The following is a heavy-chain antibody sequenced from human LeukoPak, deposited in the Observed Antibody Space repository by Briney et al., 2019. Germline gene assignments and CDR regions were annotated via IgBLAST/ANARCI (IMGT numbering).Heavy chain of an antibody. J-gene: IGHJ5*02. Sequence: GGSLRLSCAASGFTFSDYYMSWIRQAPGKGLEWVSYISSSGSTIYYADSVKGRFTISRDNAKNSLYLQMNSLRAEDTAAYYCASSYSSSWYFNWFDPWGQGTLVTVSS. CDR2: ISSSGSTI. V-gene: IGHV3-11*01. CDR1: GFTFSDYY. CDR3: ASSYSSSWYFNWFDP. D-gene: IGHD6-13*01.